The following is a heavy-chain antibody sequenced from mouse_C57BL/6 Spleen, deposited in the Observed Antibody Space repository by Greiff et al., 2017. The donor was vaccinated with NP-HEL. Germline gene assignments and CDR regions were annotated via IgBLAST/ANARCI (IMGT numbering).Heavy chain of an antibody. CDR3: ARGGIYDGYRGAMDY. Sequence: VQLQQSGAELVKPGASVKLSCKASGYTFTSYWMHWVKQRPGQGLEWIGMIHPNSGSTNYNEKFKSKATLTVDKSSSTAYMQLSSLTSEDSAVYYCARGGIYDGYRGAMDYWGQGTSVTVSS. D-gene: IGHD2-3*01. J-gene: IGHJ4*01. CDR2: IHPNSGST. V-gene: IGHV1-64*01. CDR1: GYTFTSYW.